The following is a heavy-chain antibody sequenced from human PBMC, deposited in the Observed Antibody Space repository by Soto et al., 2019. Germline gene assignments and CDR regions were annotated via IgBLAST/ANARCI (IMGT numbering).Heavy chain of an antibody. CDR2: IYSGGST. D-gene: IGHD1-20*01. V-gene: IGHV3-66*01. CDR1: GFTVSSNY. CDR3: ARDQVTGTTYYYYYYMDV. Sequence: GGSLRLSCAASGFTVSSNYMSWVRQAPGKGLEWVSVIYSGGSTYYADSVKGRFTISRDNSKNTFYLQMNSLRAEDTAVFYCARDQVTGTTYYYYYYMDVWGKGTTVTVSS. J-gene: IGHJ6*03.